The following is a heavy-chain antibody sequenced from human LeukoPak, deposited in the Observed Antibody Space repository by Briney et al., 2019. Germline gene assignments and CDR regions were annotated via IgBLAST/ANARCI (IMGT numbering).Heavy chain of an antibody. CDR2: ISGSGGST. D-gene: IGHD3-22*01. CDR1: GFTFSGYA. V-gene: IGHV3-23*01. J-gene: IGHJ4*02. Sequence: GGSLRLSCAASGFTFSGYAMSWVRQAPGKGLEWVSAISGSGGSTYYADSVKGRFTISRDNSKNTLYLQMNSLRAEDTAVYYCAKDAYYDSSGYYFDYWGQGTLVTVSS. CDR3: AKDAYYDSSGYYFDY.